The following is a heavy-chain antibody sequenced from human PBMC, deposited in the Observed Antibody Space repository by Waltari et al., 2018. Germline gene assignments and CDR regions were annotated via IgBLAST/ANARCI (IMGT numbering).Heavy chain of an antibody. V-gene: IGHV4-34*01. J-gene: IGHJ6*02. Sequence: QVQLQQWGAGLLKPSETLSLTCAVCGGSFSGYYWSWIRQPPGKGLEWIGEINHSGSTNYNPSLKSRVTISVDTSKNQFSLKLSSVTAADTAVYYCARGPVVVTAYYGMDVWGQGTTVTVSS. CDR1: GGSFSGYY. CDR2: INHSGST. D-gene: IGHD2-21*02. CDR3: ARGPVVVTAYYGMDV.